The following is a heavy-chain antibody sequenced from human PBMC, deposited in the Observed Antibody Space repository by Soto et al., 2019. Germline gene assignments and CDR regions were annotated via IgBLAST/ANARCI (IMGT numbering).Heavy chain of an antibody. V-gene: IGHV1-69*12. J-gene: IGHJ4*02. CDR2: IIPIFGTA. CDR1: GGTFSSYA. Sequence: QVQLVQSGAEVKKPGSSVKVSCKASGGTFSSYAIDWVRQAPGQGLEWMGGIIPIFGTADYAQKFQGRVTMSADESTSTANMERSSLRSKDTSVYSCARVQTGGGRGYYLDYWGQGTLVTVSS. D-gene: IGHD3-16*01. CDR3: ARVQTGGGRGYYLDY.